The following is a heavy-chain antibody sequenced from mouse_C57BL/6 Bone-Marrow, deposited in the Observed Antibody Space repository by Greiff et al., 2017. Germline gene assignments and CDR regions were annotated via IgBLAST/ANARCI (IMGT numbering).Heavy chain of an antibody. CDR2: INPYNGGT. D-gene: IGHD2-3*01. Sequence: EVHLVESGPVLVKPGASVKMSCKASGYTFTDYYMNWVKQSHGKSLEWIGVINPYNGGTSYNQKFKGKATLTVDKSSSTAYMELNSLTSEDSAVYYCARDDGYYDAMDYWGQGTSVTVSS. J-gene: IGHJ4*01. V-gene: IGHV1-19*01. CDR1: GYTFTDYY. CDR3: ARDDGYYDAMDY.